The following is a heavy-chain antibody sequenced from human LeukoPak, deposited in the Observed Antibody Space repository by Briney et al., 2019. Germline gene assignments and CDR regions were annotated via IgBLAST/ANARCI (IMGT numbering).Heavy chain of an antibody. V-gene: IGHV1-24*01. D-gene: IGHD6-19*01. Sequence: ASVKVSCKVSGYTLTELSMHWVRQAPGKGLEWMGGFDPEDGETIYAQKFQGRVTMTEDTSTDTAYMELSSLRSEDTAVYYCATPRAYSSGWYPRVTEEYYFDYWGQGTLVIVSS. CDR3: ATPRAYSSGWYPRVTEEYYFDY. CDR2: FDPEDGET. J-gene: IGHJ4*02. CDR1: GYTLTELS.